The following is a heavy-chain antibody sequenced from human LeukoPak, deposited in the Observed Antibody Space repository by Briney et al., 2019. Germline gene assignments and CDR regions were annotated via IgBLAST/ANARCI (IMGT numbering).Heavy chain of an antibody. J-gene: IGHJ6*03. D-gene: IGHD3-9*01. CDR1: GCTFSSYA. CDR3: AKEAYYDILSGSEAEGFMDV. CDR2: ISGSGGST. V-gene: IGHV3-23*01. Sequence: GSLRLSCAASGCTFSSYAMSWVRQAPGKGLEWVSAISGSGGSTYYADSVKGRFTISRDNSKNTLYLQMNRLRAEDTAIYYCAKEAYYDILSGSEAEGFMDVWGKGTAVIVSS.